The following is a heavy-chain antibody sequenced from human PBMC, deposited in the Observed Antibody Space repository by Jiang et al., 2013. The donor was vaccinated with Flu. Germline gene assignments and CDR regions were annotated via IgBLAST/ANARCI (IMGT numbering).Heavy chain of an antibody. V-gene: IGHV4-59*01. D-gene: IGHD3-10*01. CDR3: ARDSHHYGSGSYPDY. J-gene: IGHJ4*02. Sequence: PSLKSRVTISVGTSKNQFSLKLSSVTAADTAVYYCARDSHHYGSGSYPDYWGQGTLVTVSS.